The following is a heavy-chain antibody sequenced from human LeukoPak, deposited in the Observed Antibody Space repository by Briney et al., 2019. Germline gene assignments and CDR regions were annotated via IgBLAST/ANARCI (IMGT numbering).Heavy chain of an antibody. CDR3: TTTDYYDSSGYGPDY. CDR1: GFTFSNAW. Sequence: GGSLRLSCAASGFTFSNAWMSWVRQAPGKGLEWVGRIKSKTDGGTTDYAAPVKGRFTISRDDSKNTLYLQMNSLKTEDTAVYYCTTTDYYDSSGYGPDYWGQGTLVTVSS. J-gene: IGHJ4*02. CDR2: IKSKTDGGTT. V-gene: IGHV3-15*01. D-gene: IGHD3-22*01.